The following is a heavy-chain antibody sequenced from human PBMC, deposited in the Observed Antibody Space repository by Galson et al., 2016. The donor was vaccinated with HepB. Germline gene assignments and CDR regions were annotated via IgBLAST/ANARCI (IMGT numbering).Heavy chain of an antibody. CDR3: ARDRSSSGYSYYYYYGMDV. CDR1: GFTFSSYS. V-gene: IGHV3-48*02. J-gene: IGHJ6*02. Sequence: SLRLSCAASGFTFSSYSMNWVRQAPGKGLEWVSYITSSSVSIFYADSVKGRFTISRDNAKNSQYLQMNSLRDEDTAVYYCARDRSSSGYSYYYYYGMDVWGQGTTVTVSS. CDR2: ITSSSVSI. D-gene: IGHD3-22*01.